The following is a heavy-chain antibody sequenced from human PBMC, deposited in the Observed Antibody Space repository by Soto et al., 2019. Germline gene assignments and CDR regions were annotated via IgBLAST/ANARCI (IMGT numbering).Heavy chain of an antibody. D-gene: IGHD6-19*01. J-gene: IGHJ4*02. CDR1: GGSIRTSRYY. CDR3: ARHSYSLGWWVDY. V-gene: IGHV4-39*01. Sequence: PSETLSLTXSVSGGSIRTSRYYWVWIRQPPGKGLEWIGSIYYSGNTYHNASLRSRVTISVDTSKDQFSLKLTSLTAADTAVYYCARHSYSLGWWVDYWGQGTLVTVSS. CDR2: IYYSGNT.